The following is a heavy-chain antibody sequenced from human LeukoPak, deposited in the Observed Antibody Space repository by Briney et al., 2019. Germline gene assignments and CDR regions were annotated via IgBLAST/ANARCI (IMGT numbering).Heavy chain of an antibody. CDR3: ARAPPGDYSYYYYYYMDV. V-gene: IGHV1-18*01. Sequence: ASVKVSCKASGYTFTSYGISWVRQAPGQGLEWMGWISAYNGNTNYAQKLQGRVTMTTDTSTSTAYMELRSLRSDDTAVYYCARAPPGDYSYYYYYYMDVWGKGTTVTVSS. J-gene: IGHJ6*03. D-gene: IGHD4-11*01. CDR2: ISAYNGNT. CDR1: GYTFTSYG.